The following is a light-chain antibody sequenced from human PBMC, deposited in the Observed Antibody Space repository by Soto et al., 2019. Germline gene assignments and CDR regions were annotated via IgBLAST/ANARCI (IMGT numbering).Light chain of an antibody. CDR2: ATS. V-gene: IGKV3-20*01. J-gene: IGKJ1*01. CDR1: HRISSY. Sequence: EIVMTQSPASLSASPGDRVTITCRASHRISSYLAWYQQKPGQAPRLLIYATSSRATGIPDRFSGSGSGTDFTLTISRLEPEDFAVYYCHQYGSSPRTFGQGTKVDIK. CDR3: HQYGSSPRT.